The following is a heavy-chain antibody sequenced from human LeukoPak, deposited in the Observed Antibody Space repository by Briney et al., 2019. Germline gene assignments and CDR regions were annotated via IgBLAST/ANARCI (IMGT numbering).Heavy chain of an antibody. CDR1: GFTVSSNY. D-gene: IGHD6-13*01. CDR2: IYSGGST. Sequence: PGGSLRLSCAASGFTVSSNYMSWVRQAPGKGLEWVSVIYSGGSTYYADSVKGRFTISRDNSKNTLYLQMNSLRAEDTAVYYCARLAAGTSFDYWGQGTLATVSS. CDR3: ARLAAGTSFDY. J-gene: IGHJ4*02. V-gene: IGHV3-53*01.